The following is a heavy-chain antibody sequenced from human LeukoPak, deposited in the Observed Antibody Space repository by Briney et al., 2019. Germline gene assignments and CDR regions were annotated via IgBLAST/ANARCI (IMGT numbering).Heavy chain of an antibody. V-gene: IGHV3-48*04. CDR2: ISSSSSTI. Sequence: GGSLRLSCAASGFTFSSYSMNWVRQAPGKGLEWVSYISSSSSTIYYADSVKGRFTISRDNAKNSLYLQMNSLRAEDTAVYYCARAGSGYYYGAFDIWGQGTMVTVSS. CDR1: GFTFSSYS. D-gene: IGHD3-22*01. CDR3: ARAGSGYYYGAFDI. J-gene: IGHJ3*02.